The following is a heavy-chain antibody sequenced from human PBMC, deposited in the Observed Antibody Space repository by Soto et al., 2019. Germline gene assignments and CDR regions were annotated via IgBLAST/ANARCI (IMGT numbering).Heavy chain of an antibody. J-gene: IGHJ4*02. Sequence: QVQLVESGGGLVKPGGSLRLSCTASGFTFSDYYMSWIRQAPGRGLEXVXXXXXXXXXXXYADSVKGRFTISRDNAKXXXXXXXXXXXXXXXXXXXXXXLTPQDYLDYWGQGTLVTVSS. V-gene: IGHV3-11*05. CDR2: XXXXXXXX. CDR1: GFTFSDYY. D-gene: IGHD7-27*01. CDR3: XXLTPQDYLDY.